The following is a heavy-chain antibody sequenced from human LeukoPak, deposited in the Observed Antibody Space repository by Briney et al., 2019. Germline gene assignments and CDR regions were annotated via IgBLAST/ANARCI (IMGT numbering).Heavy chain of an antibody. CDR2: IYSGGST. V-gene: IGHV3-66*01. J-gene: IGHJ4*02. D-gene: IGHD3-3*01. CDR3: ARELWRSRAYYFDY. CDR1: GFTVSSNY. Sequence: GGSLRLSCAASGFTVSSNYMSWVRQAPGKGLEWVSVIYSGGSTYYADSVKGRFTISRDNSKNTLYLQMNSLRAEDTAVYYCARELWRSRAYYFDYWGQGTLVIVSS.